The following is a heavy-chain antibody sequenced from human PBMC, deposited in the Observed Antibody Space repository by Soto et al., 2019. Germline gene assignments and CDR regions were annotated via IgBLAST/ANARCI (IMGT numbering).Heavy chain of an antibody. Sequence: LVESGGGVVKPGMSLRLTCAASGFTFTNAWMNWVRQAPGKGLERVGIIRSQGDGGTAAYAAPVRGRFTISRDDSQNLVFLHMDNLQPEDTAVYYCITAPLRWGQGTLVTVSS. CDR3: ITAPLR. CDR2: IRSQGDGGTA. CDR1: GFTFTNAW. V-gene: IGHV3-15*01. J-gene: IGHJ4*02.